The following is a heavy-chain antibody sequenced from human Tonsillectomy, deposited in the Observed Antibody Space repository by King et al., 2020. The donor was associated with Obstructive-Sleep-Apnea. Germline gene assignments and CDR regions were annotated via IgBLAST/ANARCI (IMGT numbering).Heavy chain of an antibody. Sequence: VQLQESGPGLVKPSETLSLTCTVSGYSISSGYYWGWIRQPPGKGLEWIGIMYHSGSTYYNPSLKSRVAISVDSSKNQFSLKLTSVTAADTAVYFCAREEGSGYEHFHYWGQGTLVTVSS. CDR1: GYSISSGYY. D-gene: IGHD5-12*01. V-gene: IGHV4-38-2*02. CDR3: AREEGSGYEHFHY. CDR2: MYHSGST. J-gene: IGHJ4*02.